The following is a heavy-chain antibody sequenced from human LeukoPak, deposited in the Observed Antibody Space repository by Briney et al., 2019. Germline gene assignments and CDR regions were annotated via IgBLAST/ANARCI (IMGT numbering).Heavy chain of an antibody. D-gene: IGHD3-3*01. CDR1: GFTFVKYW. V-gene: IGHV3-7*05. J-gene: IGHJ4*02. CDR3: ARDSWRVLDY. Sequence: GGSLILSCAASGFTFVKYWLSWVRQAPGKGLEWVANIKHDGSEKYYVDSVRGRFTVSRDNGKNSVFLQMDSLRAEDTAVYFCARDSWRVLDYWGQGTLVTVSS. CDR2: IKHDGSEK.